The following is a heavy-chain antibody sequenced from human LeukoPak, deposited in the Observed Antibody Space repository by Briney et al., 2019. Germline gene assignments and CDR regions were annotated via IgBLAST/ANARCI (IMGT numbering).Heavy chain of an antibody. CDR1: EFTFSRYA. J-gene: IGHJ6*03. CDR3: GKHLCSHSILIYYMDV. V-gene: IGHV3-23*01. CDR2: LSGSGAAT. D-gene: IGHD2-21*01. Sequence: GGSLRLSCEASEFTFSRYAMSWVRQAPGKGLEWVSTLSGSGAATYYADSVKGRFTTSRDNSKDTLYLQMDNLRADDMAVSYCGKHLCSHSILIYYMDVWGKGTSVIVSS.